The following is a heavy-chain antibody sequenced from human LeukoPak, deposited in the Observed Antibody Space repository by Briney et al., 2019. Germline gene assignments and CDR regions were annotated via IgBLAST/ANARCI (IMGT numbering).Heavy chain of an antibody. Sequence: GGSLRLSCAASGFTFSSYGMHWVRQAPGKGLEWVAVIWYDGSNKYYADSVKGRFTISRDNSKNTMYLQMNSLRAKDTAVYYCARDESRGYGYFDYWGQGTLVTVSS. CDR2: IWYDGSNK. CDR3: ARDESRGYGYFDY. J-gene: IGHJ4*02. CDR1: GFTFSSYG. D-gene: IGHD4-17*01. V-gene: IGHV3-33*01.